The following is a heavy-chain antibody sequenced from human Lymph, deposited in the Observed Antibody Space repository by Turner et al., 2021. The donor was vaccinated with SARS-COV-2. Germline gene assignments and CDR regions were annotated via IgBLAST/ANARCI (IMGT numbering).Heavy chain of an antibody. CDR3: AKDRFTLSSGWEDY. Sequence: EVQLLESGGGLVQPGGSLRHSCAASGFTFSSYAMSWVRHAPGKGLECVSGICCSGGTTHYAYSVKGRFTISRDNSKNTLYLQMNSLRAEDTAVYYCAKDRFTLSSGWEDYWGQGTLVTVSS. D-gene: IGHD6-19*01. V-gene: IGHV3-23*01. CDR1: GFTFSSYA. CDR2: ICCSGGTT. J-gene: IGHJ4*02.